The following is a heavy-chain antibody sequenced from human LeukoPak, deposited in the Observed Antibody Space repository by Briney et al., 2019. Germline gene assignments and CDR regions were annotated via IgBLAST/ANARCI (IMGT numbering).Heavy chain of an antibody. D-gene: IGHD3-22*01. CDR3: ARPKSKYGSSGYYPLDY. V-gene: IGHV1-69*05. CDR2: IIPIFGTA. CDR1: GGTFSSYA. Sequence: SVKVSCKASGGTFSSYAISWVRQAPGQGLEWMGGIIPIFGTANYAQKFQGRVTITTDESTSTAYMELSSLRSEDTAVYYCARPKSKYGSSGYYPLDYWGQGTLVTVSS. J-gene: IGHJ4*02.